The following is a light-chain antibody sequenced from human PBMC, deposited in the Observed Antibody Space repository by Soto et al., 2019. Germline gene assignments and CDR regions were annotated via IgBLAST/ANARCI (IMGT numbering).Light chain of an antibody. Sequence: IVMTQSPATLSVSPGEGATLSCMSSQSVSSKLAWYQQKPGQAPRLLIYGTSIRATGVPARFSGGGSGTEFTLTISGLQSEDFAVYYCQQYNNWPLITFGQGTRLEIK. V-gene: IGKV3-15*01. CDR1: QSVSSK. CDR2: GTS. J-gene: IGKJ5*01. CDR3: QQYNNWPLIT.